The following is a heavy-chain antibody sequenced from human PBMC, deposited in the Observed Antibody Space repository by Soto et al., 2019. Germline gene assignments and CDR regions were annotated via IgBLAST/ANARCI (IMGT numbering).Heavy chain of an antibody. Sequence: GGSLRLSCAASGFTFSSYAMSWVRQAPGKGLEWVSAISGSGGSTYYADSVKGRFTISRDNSKNTLYLQMNSLRAEDTAVYYCAKVRGQIAAAAYDAFDIWGQGTMVTVSS. CDR2: ISGSGGST. CDR3: AKVRGQIAAAAYDAFDI. V-gene: IGHV3-23*01. CDR1: GFTFSSYA. D-gene: IGHD6-13*01. J-gene: IGHJ3*02.